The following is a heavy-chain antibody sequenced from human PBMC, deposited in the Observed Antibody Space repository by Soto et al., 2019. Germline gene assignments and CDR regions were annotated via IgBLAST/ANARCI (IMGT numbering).Heavy chain of an antibody. CDR3: ARWGTTGGFDL. CDR2: TSYDGNNK. V-gene: IGHV3-30*19. CDR1: GFRFKSFV. D-gene: IGHD3-16*01. Sequence: QVQLVESGGGVVQPGTSLRLSCAASGFRFKSFVMHWVRQAPGKGLELVAFTSYDGNNKDYGDSVKGRFIVSRDNSQNTLHLQMDFLRPEDTALYYWARWGTTGGFDLWGQGTLVSVSS. J-gene: IGHJ4*02.